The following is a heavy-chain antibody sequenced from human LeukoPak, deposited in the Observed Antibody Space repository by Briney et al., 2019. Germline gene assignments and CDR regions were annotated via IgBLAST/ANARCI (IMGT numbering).Heavy chain of an antibody. J-gene: IGHJ4*02. D-gene: IGHD3-22*01. CDR2: IYHSGST. Sequence: SGTLSLTCAVSGGSISSSNWWSWVRQPPGKGLEWIGEIYHSGSTNYNPSLKSRVTISVDKSKNQLSLKLSSVTAADTAVYYCARFINYYDSSGYYDGDYWGQGTLVTVSP. CDR3: ARFINYYDSSGYYDGDY. V-gene: IGHV4-4*02. CDR1: GGSISSSNW.